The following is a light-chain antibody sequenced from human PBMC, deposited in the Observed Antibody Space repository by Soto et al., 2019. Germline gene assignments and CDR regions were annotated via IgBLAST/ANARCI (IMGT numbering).Light chain of an antibody. CDR2: DAS. J-gene: IGKJ1*01. CDR3: QQRSNWPPWT. V-gene: IGKV3-11*01. CDR1: QSVSSY. Sequence: EIVLTQSPATLSLSPGERATLSCRASQSVSSYLAWYQQKPGQAPRLLIYDASNRATGIPARFSGSGSGTDFTLTISCLEPEDFAVYYCQQRSNWPPWTVGQGTKVEIK.